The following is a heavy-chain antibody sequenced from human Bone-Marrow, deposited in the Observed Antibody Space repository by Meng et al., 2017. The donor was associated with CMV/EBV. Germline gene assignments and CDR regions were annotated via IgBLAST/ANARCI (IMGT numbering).Heavy chain of an antibody. CDR2: ISSSGSTI. CDR1: GFTFSDYY. V-gene: IGHV3-11*04. Sequence: SLKISCAASGFTFSDYYMSWIRQAPGKGLEWVSYISSSGSTIYYADSVKGRFTISRDNAKNSLYLQMNSLRAEDTAVYYCARDLAGDAFDIWGQGTMVTVSS. D-gene: IGHD3-16*01. CDR3: ARDLAGDAFDI. J-gene: IGHJ3*02.